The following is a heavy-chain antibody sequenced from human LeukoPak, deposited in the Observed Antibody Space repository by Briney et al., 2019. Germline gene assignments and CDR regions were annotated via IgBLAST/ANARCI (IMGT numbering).Heavy chain of an antibody. J-gene: IGHJ5*02. D-gene: IGHD4-17*01. CDR1: TCTFSSYA. CDR2: ISAGADST. V-gene: IGHV3-23*01. CDR3: ARGAYGDYAS. Sequence: GGSLRLSCAASTCTFSSYAMSWVRQSPGKGLEWVSSISAGADSTYYADSVQGRFTISRDNSKNTLFMQMSGLSAEDTAVYFCARGAYGDYASWGQGTLVTVSS.